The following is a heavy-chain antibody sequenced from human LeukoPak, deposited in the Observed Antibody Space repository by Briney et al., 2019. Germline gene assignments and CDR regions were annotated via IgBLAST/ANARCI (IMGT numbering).Heavy chain of an antibody. CDR1: GGSISSYY. Sequence: SETLSLTCTVSGGSISSYYWSWIRQPPGKGLEWIGYIYYSGSTNYNPSLKSRVTISVDTSKNQFSLKLSSVTAADTAVYYCAREARDGYNLNWFDPWGQGTLVTVPS. V-gene: IGHV4-59*01. D-gene: IGHD5-24*01. CDR2: IYYSGST. CDR3: AREARDGYNLNWFDP. J-gene: IGHJ5*02.